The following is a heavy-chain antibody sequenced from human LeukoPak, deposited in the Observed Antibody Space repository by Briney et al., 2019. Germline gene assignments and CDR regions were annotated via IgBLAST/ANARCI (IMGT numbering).Heavy chain of an antibody. CDR2: IYYSGST. CDR3: ARSIVGATYDY. D-gene: IGHD1-26*01. V-gene: IGHV4-31*03. CDR1: GGSVSSYTYY. Sequence: SETLSLTCTVSGGSVSSYTYYWSWIRQLPGKGLEWIGHIYYSGSTYYNPSLKSRVTISVDKSKNQFSLKLSSVTAADTAVYYCARSIVGATYDYWGQGTLVTVSS. J-gene: IGHJ4*02.